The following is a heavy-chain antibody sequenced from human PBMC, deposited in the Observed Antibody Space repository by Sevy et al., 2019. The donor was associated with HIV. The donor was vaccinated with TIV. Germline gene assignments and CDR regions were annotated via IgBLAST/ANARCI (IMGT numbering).Heavy chain of an antibody. Sequence: GGSLRLSCAASGFRLGTSWMSWVRQAPGKGLEWVANIKKDGSEKYYVDSVKGRFTISRDNAKNSLFLQMNSLRAEDTALYYCARDCSSTSCLWGLDVWGQGTTVTVSS. D-gene: IGHD2-2*01. CDR3: ARDCSSTSCLWGLDV. J-gene: IGHJ6*02. CDR2: IKKDGSEK. V-gene: IGHV3-7*03. CDR1: GFRLGTSW.